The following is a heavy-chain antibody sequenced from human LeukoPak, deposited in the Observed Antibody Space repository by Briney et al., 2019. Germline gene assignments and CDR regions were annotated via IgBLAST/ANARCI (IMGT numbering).Heavy chain of an antibody. V-gene: IGHV3-33*01. CDR1: GFTFSNNG. D-gene: IGHD4-17*01. Sequence: QPWRSLRLSCAASGFTFSNNGMHWVCNGPRKGQERVAVIWYDGSNKNYADSVKGRFTISRDNSKNTLDLQMISLGAEDTAVYYCARDSDGDYEFDYWGQGTLVTVSS. CDR2: IWYDGSNK. CDR3: ARDSDGDYEFDY. J-gene: IGHJ4*02.